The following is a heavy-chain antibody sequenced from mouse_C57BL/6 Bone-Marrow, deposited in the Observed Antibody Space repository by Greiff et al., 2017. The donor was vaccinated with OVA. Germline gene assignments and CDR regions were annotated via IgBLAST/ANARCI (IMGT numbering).Heavy chain of an antibody. CDR3: ARGGPLLFAY. J-gene: IGHJ3*01. Sequence: EVKLVESGGGLVKPGGSLKLSCAASGFTFSSYAMSWVRQTPEKRLEWVATISDGGSYTYYPDNVKGRFTISRDNAKTNLYLQMSHLKSEDTAMYYCARGGPLLFAYWGQGTLVTVSA. D-gene: IGHD2-10*01. CDR2: ISDGGSYT. CDR1: GFTFSSYA. V-gene: IGHV5-4*03.